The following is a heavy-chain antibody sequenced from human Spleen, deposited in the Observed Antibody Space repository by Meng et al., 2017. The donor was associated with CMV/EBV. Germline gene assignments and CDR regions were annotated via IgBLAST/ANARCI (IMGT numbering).Heavy chain of an antibody. Sequence: GSLRLSCAVYGGSFSGYYWSWIRQPPGKGLEWIGEINHSGSTNYNPSLKSRVTISVDTSKNQFSLKLSSVTAADTAVYYCARSEVYSSSWYATDWFDPWGQGTLVTVSS. CDR2: INHSGST. V-gene: IGHV4-34*01. D-gene: IGHD6-13*01. CDR1: GGSFSGYY. CDR3: ARSEVYSSSWYATDWFDP. J-gene: IGHJ5*02.